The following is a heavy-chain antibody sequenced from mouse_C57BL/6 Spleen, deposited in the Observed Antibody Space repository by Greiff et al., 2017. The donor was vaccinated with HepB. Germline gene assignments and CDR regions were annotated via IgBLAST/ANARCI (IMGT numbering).Heavy chain of an antibody. D-gene: IGHD1-1*01. Sequence: QVQLQQPGAELVKPGASVKLSCKASGYTFTSYWMHWVKQRPGQGLEWIGMIYPNSGSTNYNEKFKSKATLTVDKSSSTAYMQLSSLTSEDSAVYYCARCLYYGSSDDAMDYWGQGTSVTVSS. V-gene: IGHV1-64*01. CDR2: IYPNSGST. J-gene: IGHJ4*01. CDR3: ARCLYYGSSDDAMDY. CDR1: GYTFTSYW.